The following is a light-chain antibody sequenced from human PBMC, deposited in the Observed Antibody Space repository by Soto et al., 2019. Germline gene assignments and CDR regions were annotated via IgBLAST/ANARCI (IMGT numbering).Light chain of an antibody. V-gene: IGLV1-36*01. Sequence: SVLTQPPSVSEAPRQRVTISCSGSSSNIGNNAVNWYQQLPGKAPKLLIYYDDLLPSGVSDRFSGSKSGTSASLAISGLQSDDEADYYCAAWDDSLNVVVFGGGTKLTVL. CDR3: AAWDDSLNVVV. CDR1: SSNIGNNA. CDR2: YDD. J-gene: IGLJ2*01.